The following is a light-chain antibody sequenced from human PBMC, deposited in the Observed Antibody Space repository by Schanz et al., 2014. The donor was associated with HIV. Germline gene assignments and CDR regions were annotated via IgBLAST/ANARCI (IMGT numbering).Light chain of an antibody. CDR3: SSYTSSSTVL. Sequence: QSVLTQPASVSGSPGQSITISCTGTSRDVGSYNLVSWYQQHPGKAPKLMIYDVSNRPSGVSSRFFGSKSGNTASLTISGLQAEDEAEYYCSSYTSSSTVLFGGGTKLTVL. CDR2: DVS. CDR1: SRDVGSYNL. J-gene: IGLJ2*01. V-gene: IGLV2-14*02.